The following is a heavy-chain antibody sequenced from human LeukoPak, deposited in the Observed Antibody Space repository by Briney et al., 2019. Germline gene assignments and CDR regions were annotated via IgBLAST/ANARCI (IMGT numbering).Heavy chain of an antibody. CDR2: INPGGGST. J-gene: IGHJ4*02. D-gene: IGHD2-2*01. CDR1: GYTFTSYY. V-gene: IGHV1-46*01. CDR3: AREGVVVPAALDY. Sequence: ASVKVSCKASGYTFTSYYMHWVRQAPGQGLEWMGIINPGGGSTSYAQKFQGRDTMTRDTSTSTVYMELSSLRSEDTAVYYCAREGVVVPAALDYWGQGTLVTVSS.